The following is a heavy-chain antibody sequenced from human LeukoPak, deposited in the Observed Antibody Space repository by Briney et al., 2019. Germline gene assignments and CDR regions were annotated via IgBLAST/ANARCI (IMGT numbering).Heavy chain of an antibody. V-gene: IGHV1-46*01. CDR1: GYTFTSYY. CDR2: INPSGGST. D-gene: IGHD3-22*01. CDR3: AREGTDDSSGYYWGWFDP. Sequence: GASVKVSCKASGYTFTSYYMHWVRQAPGQGLEWMGIINPSGGSTSYAQKFQGRVTMTRDTSTSTVYMELSSLRSEDTAVYYCAREGTDDSSGYYWGWFDPWGQGTLVTVSS. J-gene: IGHJ5*02.